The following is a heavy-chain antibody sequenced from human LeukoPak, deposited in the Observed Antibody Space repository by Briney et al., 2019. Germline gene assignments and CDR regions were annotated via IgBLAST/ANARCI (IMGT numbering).Heavy chain of an antibody. CDR1: SFTVSSSY. Sequence: GGSPRLSCAASSFTVSSSYMTWVRQAPGKGLEWVSIIYSGGSTYYADSVKGRFTISRDISKNTLYLQMNSLRAEDTAVYYCARLPSGDYWGQGTLVTVSS. CDR2: IYSGGST. J-gene: IGHJ4*02. D-gene: IGHD3-10*01. CDR3: ARLPSGDY. V-gene: IGHV3-66*04.